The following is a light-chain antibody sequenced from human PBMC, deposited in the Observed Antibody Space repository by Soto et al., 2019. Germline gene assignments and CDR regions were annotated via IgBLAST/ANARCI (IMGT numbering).Light chain of an antibody. J-gene: IGKJ4*01. CDR3: QQRSDWPST. CDR2: DVS. V-gene: IGKV3-11*01. CDR1: QGVRTY. Sequence: EIVLTQSPATLSLSPGERATLSCRASQGVRTYLAWYQQKPGQAPRLVIYDVSNRATGIPARFSGSGSGTDFTLTISSLEPEDFALYYCQQRSDWPSTFGGGTKVQIK.